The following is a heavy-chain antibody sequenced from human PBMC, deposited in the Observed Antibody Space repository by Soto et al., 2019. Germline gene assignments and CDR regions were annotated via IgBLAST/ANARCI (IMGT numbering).Heavy chain of an antibody. Sequence: QFTLKESGPTLVKPTQTLTLTCTFSGFSLSRTRMAVGWIHQPPGKALEWLALIYWDDDKRYSPFLKSRLTITKDTSKNQVVLTMSNMDPVDTARYYCAHIVVAGLGYYFDYWGQGTLVTVSS. CDR3: AHIVVAGLGYYFDY. CDR2: IYWDDDK. V-gene: IGHV2-5*02. J-gene: IGHJ4*02. CDR1: GFSLSRTRMA. D-gene: IGHD6-19*01.